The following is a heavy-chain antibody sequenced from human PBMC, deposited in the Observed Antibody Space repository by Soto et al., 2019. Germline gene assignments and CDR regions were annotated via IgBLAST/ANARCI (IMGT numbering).Heavy chain of an antibody. D-gene: IGHD4-17*01. Sequence: SETLSLTCAVYGGSFSGYYWSWIRQPPGKGLEWIGEINHSGSTNYNPSLKSRVTISVDTSKNQFSLKLSSVTAADTAVYYCARRLTTIPFVEWYFDLWGRCTLVTVSS. V-gene: IGHV4-34*01. CDR2: INHSGST. CDR3: ARRLTTIPFVEWYFDL. J-gene: IGHJ2*01. CDR1: GGSFSGYY.